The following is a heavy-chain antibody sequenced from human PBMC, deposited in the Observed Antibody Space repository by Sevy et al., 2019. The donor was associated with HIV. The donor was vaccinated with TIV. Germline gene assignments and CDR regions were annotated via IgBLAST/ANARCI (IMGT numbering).Heavy chain of an antibody. D-gene: IGHD2-15*01. Sequence: GGSLRLSCSASEFTFSSYAMSWVRQAPGKGLEWVSSISGCGRFTYYADFVEGRFIISRDNSKNTLSVQMNSLRAEDTAVYYCAKGFCSGATCPRDYYYYGMDVWGQGTTVTVSS. CDR2: ISGCGRFT. CDR3: AKGFCSGATCPRDYYYYGMDV. J-gene: IGHJ6*02. V-gene: IGHV3-23*01. CDR1: EFTFSSYA.